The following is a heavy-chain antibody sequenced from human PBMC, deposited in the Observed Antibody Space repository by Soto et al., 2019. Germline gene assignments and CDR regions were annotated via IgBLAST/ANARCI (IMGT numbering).Heavy chain of an antibody. CDR2: ISAYNGNT. J-gene: IGHJ6*02. V-gene: IGHV1-18*04. CDR3: ATDGSGSYMYYYGMDV. Sequence: GASVKVSFKASGYTFTSYGISWVRQAPGQGLEWMGWISAYNGNTSYAQKLQGRVTMTTDTSTSTAYMELRSLRSDDTAVYYCATDGSGSYMYYYGMDVWGQGTTVTVSS. CDR1: GYTFTSYG. D-gene: IGHD3-10*01.